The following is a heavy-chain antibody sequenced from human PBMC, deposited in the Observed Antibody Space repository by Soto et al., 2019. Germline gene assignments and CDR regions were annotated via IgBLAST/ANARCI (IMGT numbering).Heavy chain of an antibody. CDR2: IKQDGSEK. Sequence: RLSCAASGFIFSGYWMSWVRQAPGKGLEWVANIKQDGSEKYYVDSVKGRFTISRDNAKNSLYLQMNGLRAEDTAVYYCAREATKVATAKYKWFDSWGQGTLVTVSS. CDR1: GFIFSGYW. D-gene: IGHD1-20*01. J-gene: IGHJ5*01. CDR3: AREATKVATAKYKWFDS. V-gene: IGHV3-7*01.